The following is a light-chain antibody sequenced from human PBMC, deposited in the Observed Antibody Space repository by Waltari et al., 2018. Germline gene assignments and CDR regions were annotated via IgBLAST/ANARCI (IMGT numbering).Light chain of an antibody. CDR3: QKYGSLPAT. V-gene: IGKV3-20*01. Sequence: EIVLTQSPGTLSLSPGESATLPCRASQSVSRTLAWYQQKPGQALRLLIYVASSRATGIADRFSGSGAGTDFSLTISRLEPEDFAVYYCQKYGSLPATFGQGTKVELK. CDR1: QSVSRT. J-gene: IGKJ1*01. CDR2: VAS.